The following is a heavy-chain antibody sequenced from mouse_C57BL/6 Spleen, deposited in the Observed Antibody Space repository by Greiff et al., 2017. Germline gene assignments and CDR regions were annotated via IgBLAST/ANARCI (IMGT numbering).Heavy chain of an antibody. Sequence: VQLQQSGAELVRPGASVKLSCTASGFNIKDDYMHWVKQRPEQGLDWIGWIDPENGDTEYASKFQGKATITADTSSNTAYLQLSSLTSEDTAVYYCTTTYYDGMDYWGQGTSVTVSS. J-gene: IGHJ4*01. V-gene: IGHV14-4*01. CDR3: TTTYYDGMDY. CDR2: IDPENGDT. CDR1: GFNIKDDY. D-gene: IGHD2-10*01.